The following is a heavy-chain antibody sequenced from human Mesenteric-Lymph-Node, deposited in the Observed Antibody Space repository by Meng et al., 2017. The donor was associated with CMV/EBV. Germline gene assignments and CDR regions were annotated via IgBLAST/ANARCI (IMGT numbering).Heavy chain of an antibody. J-gene: IGHJ3*01. D-gene: IGHD2-8*02. CDR2: IRYDGSNK. CDR3: ARDAYCTDTSCFYDALHV. V-gene: IGHV3-30*02. CDR1: GFTFSNYG. Sequence: GESLKISCAASGFTFSNYGMHWVRQAPGKGLEWVAFIRYDGSNKYYADSVKGRFTISRDNSKDTVYLQMSSLRPDDTALYYCARDAYCTDTSCFYDALHVWGQGTLVTVSS.